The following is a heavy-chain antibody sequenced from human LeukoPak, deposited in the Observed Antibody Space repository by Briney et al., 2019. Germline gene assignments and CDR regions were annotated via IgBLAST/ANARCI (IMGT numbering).Heavy chain of an antibody. CDR1: GFALGSDG. D-gene: IGHD4-17*01. CDR3: AKDQGYGDGRGLDH. J-gene: IGHJ5*02. Sequence: PGRSLRLSCAASGFALGSDGMHWIRQSPGKGLEWVASLWYDGSKEFCADSVKGRFTISRDMSKSTLFLQMNSLRGDDTATYFCAKDQGYGDGRGLDHWGQGTLVIVS. CDR2: LWYDGSKE. V-gene: IGHV3-33*03.